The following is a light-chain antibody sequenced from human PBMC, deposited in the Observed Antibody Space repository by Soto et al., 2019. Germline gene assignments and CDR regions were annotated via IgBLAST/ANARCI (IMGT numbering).Light chain of an antibody. CDR3: RSYTSSSSLV. Sequence: QSALTQPASVSGSPGQSITISCTGTRSDVGGYNYGSWYQQHPGKAPKLMIYDVSNRPSGVSNRFSGSKSGNTASLTISWLQDEADADYYCRSYTSSSSLVFGGGTKLTV. CDR2: DVS. CDR1: RSDVGGYNY. V-gene: IGLV2-14*01. J-gene: IGLJ3*02.